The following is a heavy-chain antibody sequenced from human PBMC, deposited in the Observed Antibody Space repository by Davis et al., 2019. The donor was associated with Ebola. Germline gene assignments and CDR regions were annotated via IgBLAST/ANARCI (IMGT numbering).Heavy chain of an antibody. CDR1: GLTFSNYG. Sequence: GESLKISCAASGLTFSNYGMMWVRQAPGEGLEWISYITPTAVITHYADSVKGRFTIARDNAKNTLSLQMIDLRGEDTACYYCTRDLYGSGGDYFDPWGQGTLVTVSS. V-gene: IGHV3-48*03. CDR3: TRDLYGSGGDYFDP. CDR2: ITPTAVIT. D-gene: IGHD3-10*01. J-gene: IGHJ5*02.